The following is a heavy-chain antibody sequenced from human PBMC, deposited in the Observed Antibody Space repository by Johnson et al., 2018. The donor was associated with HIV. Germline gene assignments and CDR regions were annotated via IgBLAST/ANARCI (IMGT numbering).Heavy chain of an antibody. CDR2: IRCDGSTK. V-gene: IGHV3-30*02. Sequence: QVQLVESGGGVVQPGGSLRLSCAASGFTFSSYAMHWVRQAPGKGLEWVAFIRCDGSTKYYADSVKGFFTISRDNSKNTLYLQMNSLRAEDTAVYYCSKDQDSGGWYGAVDIWGQGTMVTVSS. D-gene: IGHD6-19*01. J-gene: IGHJ3*02. CDR1: GFTFSSYA. CDR3: SKDQDSGGWYGAVDI.